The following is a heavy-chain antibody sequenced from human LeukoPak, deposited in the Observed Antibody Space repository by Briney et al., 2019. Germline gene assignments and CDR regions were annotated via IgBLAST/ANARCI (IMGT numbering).Heavy chain of an antibody. J-gene: IGHJ4*02. CDR3: ARDDNLITMIVVGAFDY. V-gene: IGHV4-38-2*02. CDR2: TYYSGST. D-gene: IGHD3-22*01. CDR1: GYSISNGYY. Sequence: SETLSLTCTVSGYSISNGYYWGWIRRPPGKGLEWIGTTYYSGSTYYNPSLKSRVTISVDTSKNQFSLKLSSVTAADTAVYYCARDDNLITMIVVGAFDYWGQGTLVTVPS.